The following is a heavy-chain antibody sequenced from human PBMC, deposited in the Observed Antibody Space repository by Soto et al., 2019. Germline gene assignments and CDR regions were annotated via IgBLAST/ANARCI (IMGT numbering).Heavy chain of an antibody. D-gene: IGHD2-15*01. Sequence: PGESLKISCKGSGYSFTSYWIGWVRQMRGKGLEWMGIIYPGDSDTRYSRSFQGQVTISADKSISTAYMKWSSLKASDTVMYYCASIGHCSSVTCYLRLDFYYGMDVWSPGTTVTVS. J-gene: IGHJ6*01. CDR3: ASIGHCSSVTCYLRLDFYYGMDV. CDR2: IYPGDSDT. V-gene: IGHV5-51*01. CDR1: GYSFTSYW.